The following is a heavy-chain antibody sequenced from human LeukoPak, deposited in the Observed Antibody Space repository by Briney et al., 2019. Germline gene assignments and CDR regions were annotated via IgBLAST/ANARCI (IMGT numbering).Heavy chain of an antibody. CDR2: IIPILGIA. D-gene: IGHD6-6*01. CDR3: ARDPYSSSSPDFDY. J-gene: IGHJ4*02. CDR1: GGTFSSYT. V-gene: IGHV1-69*04. Sequence: SVKVSCKASGGTFSSYTISWVRQAPGQRLEWMGRIIPILGIANYAQKFQGRVTITADKSTSTAYMELSSLRSEDTAVYYCARDPYSSSSPDFDYSGQGTLVTVSS.